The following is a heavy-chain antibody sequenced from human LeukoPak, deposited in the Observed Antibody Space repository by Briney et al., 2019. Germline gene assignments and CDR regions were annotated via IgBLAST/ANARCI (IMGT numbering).Heavy chain of an antibody. J-gene: IGHJ4*02. CDR3: AKDLSSSWYEAPFDY. Sequence: GGSLRLSCAASGFTFDDYAMHWVRQAPGKGLGWVSGISWNGGSIGYADSVKGRFTISRDNAKNSLYLQMNSLRAEDTALYYCAKDLSSSWYEAPFDYWGQGTLVTVSS. CDR2: ISWNGGSI. CDR1: GFTFDDYA. V-gene: IGHV3-9*01. D-gene: IGHD6-13*01.